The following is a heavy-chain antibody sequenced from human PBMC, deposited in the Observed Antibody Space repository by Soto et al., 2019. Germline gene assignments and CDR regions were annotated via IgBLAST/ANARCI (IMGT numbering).Heavy chain of an antibody. J-gene: IGHJ4*02. CDR3: ARDQYGDQVGGDDY. Sequence: ASVKVSCKASGYTFTSYGISWVRQAPGQGLEWMGWISAYNGNTNYAQKLQGRVTMTTDTSTSTAYMELRSLRSDDTAVYYCARDQYGDQVGGDDYGGQGTLVTVSS. D-gene: IGHD4-17*01. V-gene: IGHV1-18*01. CDR2: ISAYNGNT. CDR1: GYTFTSYG.